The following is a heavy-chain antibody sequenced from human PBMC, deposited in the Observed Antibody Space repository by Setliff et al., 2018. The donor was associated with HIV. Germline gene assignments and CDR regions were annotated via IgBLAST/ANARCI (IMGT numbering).Heavy chain of an antibody. CDR2: INHSGST. V-gene: IGHV4-34*01. J-gene: IGHJ4*02. CDR3: ARQDYGGNSDY. CDR1: GGSFSGYY. Sequence: SETLSLTCAVYGGSFSGYYWSWIRQPPGKGLEWIGEINHSGSTNYNPSLKSRVTMSVDTSKNQFSLKLSSVTAADTAVYYCARQDYGGNSDYWGQGTLVTVSS. D-gene: IGHD4-17*01.